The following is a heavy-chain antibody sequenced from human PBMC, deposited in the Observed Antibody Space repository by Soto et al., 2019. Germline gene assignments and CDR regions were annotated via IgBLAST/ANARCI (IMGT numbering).Heavy chain of an antibody. J-gene: IGHJ5*02. CDR3: ASTRLTVTTGWFDP. Sequence: QLQLQESGSGLVKPSQTLSLTCAVSGGSISSGGYSWSWIRQPPGKGLEWIGYIYHSGSTYYNPSLKSRVTXXVXRXXNQFSLKLSSVTAADTAVYYCASTRLTVTTGWFDPWGQGTLVTVSS. V-gene: IGHV4-30-2*01. D-gene: IGHD4-17*01. CDR1: GGSISSGGYS. CDR2: IYHSGST.